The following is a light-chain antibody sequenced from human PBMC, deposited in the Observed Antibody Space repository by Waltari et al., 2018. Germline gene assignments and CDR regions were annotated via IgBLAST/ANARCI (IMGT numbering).Light chain of an antibody. Sequence: QSALTQPPAASGTPGQRPIISCSGRGSIICTNLLSWYQQFPGTAPKLLIYRRDQRASGVPDRFSGSKSGSSASLAISGLQSEDESLYYCAAWDDSLSAVVFGGGTQVTVL. CDR2: RRD. V-gene: IGLV1-47*01. CDR1: GSIICTNL. J-gene: IGLJ7*01. CDR3: AAWDDSLSAVV.